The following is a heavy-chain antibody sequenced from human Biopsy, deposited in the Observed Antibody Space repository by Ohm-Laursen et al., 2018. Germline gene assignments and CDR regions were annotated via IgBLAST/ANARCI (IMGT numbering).Heavy chain of an antibody. CDR3: ASAPDCGGGTCYSRYYYGLDV. Sequence: SLRLSCAASGFTFTNSWMHWVRHVPGKGLVWVSRINPDGSTTTYANSVKGRFTISRDNAKKTVYLQMNSLRAEDTAVFYCASAPDCGGGTCYSRYYYGLDVWGQGTTVTVSS. V-gene: IGHV3-74*01. CDR1: GFTFTNSW. D-gene: IGHD2-15*01. CDR2: INPDGSTT. J-gene: IGHJ6*02.